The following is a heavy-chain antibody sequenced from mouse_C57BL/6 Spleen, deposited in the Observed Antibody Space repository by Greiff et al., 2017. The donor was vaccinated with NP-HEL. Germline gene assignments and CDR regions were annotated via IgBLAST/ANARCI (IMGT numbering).Heavy chain of an antibody. CDR1: GFTFSDYY. CDR2: ISNGGGST. J-gene: IGHJ2*01. Sequence: EVKVVESGGGLVQPGGSLKLSCAASGFTFSDYYMYWVRQTPEKRLEWVAYISNGGGSTYYPDTVKGRFTISRDNAKNTLYLQMSRLKSEDTAMYYCARHYYGFDYWGQGTTLTVSS. D-gene: IGHD1-1*01. V-gene: IGHV5-12*01. CDR3: ARHYYGFDY.